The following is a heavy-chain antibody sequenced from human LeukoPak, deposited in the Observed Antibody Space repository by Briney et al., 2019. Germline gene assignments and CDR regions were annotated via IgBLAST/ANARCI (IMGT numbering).Heavy chain of an antibody. CDR2: ISYNGVRT. D-gene: IGHD6-19*01. CDR1: GFTFNRHA. CDR3: AKTGSGWYEYYMHV. Sequence: GGSLRLSCVVSGFTFNRHAMHWVRQAPGKGLEWVALISYNGVRTFYSDSVKGRFTISRDNSQDTLYLDMRSLKVDDTATYYCAKTGSGWYEYYMHVWGKGTTVAVSS. J-gene: IGHJ6*03. V-gene: IGHV3-30-3*02.